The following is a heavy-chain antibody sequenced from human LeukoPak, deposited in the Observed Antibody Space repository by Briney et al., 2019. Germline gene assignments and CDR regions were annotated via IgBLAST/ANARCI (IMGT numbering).Heavy chain of an antibody. D-gene: IGHD5-24*01. J-gene: IGHJ4*02. CDR3: AKSRDGYNMYYFDY. CDR2: ISDRGDNT. CDR1: GFTFSSYA. Sequence: TGGSLRLSCAASGFTFSSYAMNWVRQAPGKGLEWVSGISDRGDNTYYADSVKGRFTISRDNSKNTLYLQMNSLRAEDTAVYYCAKSRDGYNMYYFDYWGQGTLVTVSS. V-gene: IGHV3-23*01.